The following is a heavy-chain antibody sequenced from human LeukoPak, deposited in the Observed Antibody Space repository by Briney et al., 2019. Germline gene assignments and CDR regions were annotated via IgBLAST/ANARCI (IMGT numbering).Heavy chain of an antibody. J-gene: IGHJ5*02. CDR3: ARARIAADSNWFDP. Sequence: GASVKVSCKASGYTFTGYYIHWVRQAPGQGLEWMGWINPNSGDTNYAQKFQGRVTMTTDTSTSTAYMELRSLRSDDTAVYYCARARIAADSNWFDPWGQGTLVTVSS. V-gene: IGHV1-2*02. D-gene: IGHD6-13*01. CDR1: GYTFTGYY. CDR2: INPNSGDT.